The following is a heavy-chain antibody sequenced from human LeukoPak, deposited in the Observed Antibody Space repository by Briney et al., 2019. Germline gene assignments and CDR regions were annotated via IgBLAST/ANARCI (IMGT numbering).Heavy chain of an antibody. V-gene: IGHV1-18*01. Sequence: ASVKVSCKASGYTFTSYGISWVRQAPGQGLEWMGWISAYNGNTNYAQKLQGRVTMTTDTSTSTAYMGLRSLRSEDTAVYYCASPGKGRSFTVVTSLGSDLSVYWGQGTLVTVSS. J-gene: IGHJ4*02. D-gene: IGHD4-23*01. CDR3: ASPGKGRSFTVVTSLGSDLSVY. CDR1: GYTFTSYG. CDR2: ISAYNGNT.